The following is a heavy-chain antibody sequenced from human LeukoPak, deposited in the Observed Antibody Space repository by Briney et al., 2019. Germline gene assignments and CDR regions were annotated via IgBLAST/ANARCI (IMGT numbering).Heavy chain of an antibody. V-gene: IGHV3-53*01. J-gene: IGHJ4*02. D-gene: IGHD2-2*01. Sequence: RGSLRLSCAASGFTVSTYYMTWVRQAPGKGLECVSVIYSGGSTYYADSVKGRFTVSRDNFKNTLYLQMNSLRAEDTAMYYCARGLGYCTSTTCLLPFDYWGQGTLVTVSS. CDR2: IYSGGST. CDR3: ARGLGYCTSTTCLLPFDY. CDR1: GFTVSTYY.